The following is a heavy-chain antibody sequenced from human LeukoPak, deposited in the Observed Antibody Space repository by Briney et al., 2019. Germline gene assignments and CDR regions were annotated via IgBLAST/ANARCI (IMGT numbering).Heavy chain of an antibody. J-gene: IGHJ4*02. V-gene: IGHV3-30*18. CDR2: ISYDGSNK. D-gene: IGHD3-10*01. CDR1: GFTFSSYG. Sequence: GSLRLSCAASGFTFSSYGMHWVRQAPGKGLEWVAVISYDGSNKYYADSVKGRFTISRDNSKNTLYLQMNSRRAKDTAVYYCAKDHGYYGSGSSFDYWGQGTLVTVSS. CDR3: AKDHGYYGSGSSFDY.